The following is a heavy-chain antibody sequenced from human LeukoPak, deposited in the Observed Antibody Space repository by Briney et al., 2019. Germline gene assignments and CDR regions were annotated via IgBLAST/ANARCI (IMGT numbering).Heavy chain of an antibody. J-gene: IGHJ4*02. Sequence: GASVKVSCKASGYTFTGYYMHWVRQAPGQGLEWMGWINPNSGGTNYAQKFQGRVTMTRDTSISTAYMELSRLRSDDTAVYYCAGERLGGGAWYYFDYWGQGTLVTVSS. V-gene: IGHV1-2*02. D-gene: IGHD3-16*01. CDR1: GYTFTGYY. CDR2: INPNSGGT. CDR3: AGERLGGGAWYYFDY.